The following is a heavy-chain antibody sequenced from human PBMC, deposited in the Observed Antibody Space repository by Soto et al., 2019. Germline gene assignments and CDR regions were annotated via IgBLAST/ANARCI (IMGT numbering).Heavy chain of an antibody. V-gene: IGHV4-30-2*01. CDR1: GGSISSGGYS. CDR3: ARAGGLGAVAVDY. CDR2: IYHSGST. D-gene: IGHD6-19*01. J-gene: IGHJ4*02. Sequence: QLQLQESGSGLVKPSQTLFLTCAVSGGSISSGGYSWSWIRQPPGKGLEWIGYIYHSGSTYYNPSLKRRVTLSVDRSKNQFSLKLSSVTAADTAVYYCARAGGLGAVAVDYWGQGTLVTVSS.